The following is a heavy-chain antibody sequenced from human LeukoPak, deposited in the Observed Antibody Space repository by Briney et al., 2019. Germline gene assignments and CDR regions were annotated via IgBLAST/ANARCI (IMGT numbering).Heavy chain of an antibody. Sequence: GGSLRLSCAASGFTFSSYAMSWVRQAPGKGLEWVSAISGSGGSTYYADSVKGRFTISRDNSKNTLYLQMNSLRAEDTAVYYCARVMGPTGYCSGGSCQGYFDYWGQGTLVTVSS. CDR2: ISGSGGST. J-gene: IGHJ4*02. CDR3: ARVMGPTGYCSGGSCQGYFDY. D-gene: IGHD2-15*01. V-gene: IGHV3-23*01. CDR1: GFTFSSYA.